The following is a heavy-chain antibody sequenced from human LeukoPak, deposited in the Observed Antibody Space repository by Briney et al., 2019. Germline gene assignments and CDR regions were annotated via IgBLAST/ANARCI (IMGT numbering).Heavy chain of an antibody. Sequence: SETLSLTCTVSGGSISSSSYYWGWIRQPPGKGLEWIGSIYYSGSTYYNPSLKSRVTISVDTSKNQFSLKLSSVTAADTAVYYCARGRRLGYCSSTSCSYYYYYYMDVWGKGTTVTVSS. V-gene: IGHV4-39*07. CDR1: GGSISSSSYY. CDR2: IYYSGST. D-gene: IGHD2-2*01. CDR3: ARGRRLGYCSSTSCSYYYYYYMDV. J-gene: IGHJ6*03.